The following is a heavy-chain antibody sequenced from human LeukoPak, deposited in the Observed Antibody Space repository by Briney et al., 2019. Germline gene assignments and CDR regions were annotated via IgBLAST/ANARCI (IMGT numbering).Heavy chain of an antibody. J-gene: IGHJ4*02. CDR2: ISPSGDIT. V-gene: IGHV3-23*01. CDR1: GFTFSTYG. D-gene: IGHD1-1*01. Sequence: GGSLRLSCAASGFTFSTYGMNWVRQAPGKGLEWVSGISPSGDITYYADSVMGRFSISRDNPKSTVSLQMNSLRAEDTAVYYCARGQTGTTWGGFDYWGQGTLVTVSS. CDR3: ARGQTGTTWGGFDY.